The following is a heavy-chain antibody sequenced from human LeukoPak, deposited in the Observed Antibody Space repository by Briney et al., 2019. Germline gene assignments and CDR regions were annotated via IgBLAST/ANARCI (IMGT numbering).Heavy chain of an antibody. Sequence: GGSLRLSCAASGFTSTNFWMTWVRQAPGKGREWVANIKQDGSEESYVDSVKGRFTISRDNTRHSLYLQMDSLRVGDTAVYYCARTQSNREKAGYYCYNYMDVWGKGTTVTVSS. J-gene: IGHJ6*03. CDR2: IKQDGSEE. D-gene: IGHD1-26*01. V-gene: IGHV3-7*01. CDR3: ARTQSNREKAGYYCYNYMDV. CDR1: GFTSTNFW.